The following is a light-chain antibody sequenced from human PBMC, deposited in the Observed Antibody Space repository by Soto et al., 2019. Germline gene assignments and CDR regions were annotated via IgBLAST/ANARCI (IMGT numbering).Light chain of an antibody. J-gene: IGKJ1*01. CDR3: QQYNNWPRT. V-gene: IGKV3-15*01. CDR2: DAS. CDR1: QGVSSS. Sequence: EIVMTQSPATLSVSPGERATLSCRASQGVSSSLAWYQQTAGQAPRLLIYDASTRATGIPARFSGSGSGTEFTLTISSLQSEEFAIYYCQQYNNWPRTFGQGTRVEI.